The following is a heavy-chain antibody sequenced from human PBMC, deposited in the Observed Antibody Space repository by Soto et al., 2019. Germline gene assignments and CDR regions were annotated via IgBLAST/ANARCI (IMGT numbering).Heavy chain of an antibody. D-gene: IGHD3-3*01. CDR2: ISSSSSTM. Sequence: PGESLKISCAASGFTFSSYAMNWVRQAPGKGLEWVSYISSSSSTMYYADSVKGRFTISRDNAKNSLYLQMNSLRDEDTAVYYCARRFLEWFMNWFDPWGKGTLVTVSS. V-gene: IGHV3-48*02. CDR3: ARRFLEWFMNWFDP. CDR1: GFTFSSYA. J-gene: IGHJ5*02.